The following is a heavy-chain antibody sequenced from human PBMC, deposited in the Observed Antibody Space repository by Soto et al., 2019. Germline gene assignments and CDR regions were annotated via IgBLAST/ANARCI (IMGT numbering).Heavy chain of an antibody. J-gene: IGHJ4*02. D-gene: IGHD3-10*01. Sequence: SETLSLTCTVSGGFISSYYWSWIRQPPGKGLEWIGYIYYSGSTNYNPSLKSRVTISVDTSKNQFSLKLSSVTAADTAVYYCARVRYYGSGGFDYWGQGTLVAVSS. CDR3: ARVRYYGSGGFDY. CDR1: GGFISSYY. V-gene: IGHV4-59*01. CDR2: IYYSGST.